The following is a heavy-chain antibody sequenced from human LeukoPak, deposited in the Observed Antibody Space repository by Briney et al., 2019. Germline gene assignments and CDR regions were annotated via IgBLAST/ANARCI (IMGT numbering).Heavy chain of an antibody. V-gene: IGHV4-39*01. J-gene: IGHJ4*02. CDR2: IHHSGIT. CDR3: ARHHGLYYFDY. D-gene: IGHD5-24*01. CDR1: GGSISSSSYY. Sequence: SETLSLTCTVSGGSISSSSYYWGWIRQPPGKGLEWIGEIHHSGITNYNPSLNSRVIISVDTSKNQFSLRLTSVTAADTAVYYCARHHGLYYFDYWGQGTLVTVSS.